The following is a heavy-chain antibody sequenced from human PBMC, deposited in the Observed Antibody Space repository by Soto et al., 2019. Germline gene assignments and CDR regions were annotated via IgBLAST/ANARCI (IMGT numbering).Heavy chain of an antibody. CDR1: GGSISSSSYY. V-gene: IGHV4-39*01. D-gene: IGHD3-22*01. CDR2: IYYSGST. Sequence: SETLSLTCTVSGGSISSSSYYWGWIRQPPGKGLEWIGSIYYSGSTYYNPSLKSRVTISVDTSKNQFSLKLSSVTAADTAVYYCARHGDRKQYFDYWGQGTLVTVSS. CDR3: ARHGDRKQYFDY. J-gene: IGHJ4*02.